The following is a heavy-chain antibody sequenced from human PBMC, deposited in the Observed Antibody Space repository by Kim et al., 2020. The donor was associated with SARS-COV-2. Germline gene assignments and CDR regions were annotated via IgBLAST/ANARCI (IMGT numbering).Heavy chain of an antibody. CDR2: ISAYNGNT. D-gene: IGHD3-10*01. CDR3: ERDPRGGVRGVINLNWFDP. CDR1: GYTFTSYG. Sequence: ASVKVSCKASGYTFTSYGISWVRQAPGQGLEWMGWISAYNGNTNYAQKLQGRVTMTTDTSTSTAYMELRSLRSDDTAVYYCERDPRGGVRGVINLNWFDPWGQGTLVTVSS. J-gene: IGHJ5*02. V-gene: IGHV1-18*01.